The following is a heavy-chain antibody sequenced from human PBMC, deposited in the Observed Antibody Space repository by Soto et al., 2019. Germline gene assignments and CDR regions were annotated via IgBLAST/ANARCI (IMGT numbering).Heavy chain of an antibody. Sequence: TSETLSLTCTVSGGSISSSSYYWGWIRQPPGKGLEWIGSIYYSGSTYYNPSLKSRVTISVDTSKNQFSLKLSSVTAADTAVYYCARTQLPWYYMDVWGKGTTVTVSS. D-gene: IGHD2-2*01. CDR3: ARTQLPWYYMDV. CDR2: IYYSGST. J-gene: IGHJ6*03. V-gene: IGHV4-39*01. CDR1: GGSISSSSYY.